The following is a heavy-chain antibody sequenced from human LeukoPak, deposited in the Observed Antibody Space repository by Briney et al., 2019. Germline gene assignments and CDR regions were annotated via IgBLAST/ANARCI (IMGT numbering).Heavy chain of an antibody. CDR1: GFTFSSYA. V-gene: IGHV3-30*04. D-gene: IGHD3-3*01. Sequence: GGSLRLSCAASGFTFSSYAMHWVRQTPGKGLEWVAVISYDGRKAYYAVSVMGRFTISRDNSKTTLYLQMNSLRAEDTAVYYCAKGKQYLEWLPDSWGQGTLVTVSS. J-gene: IGHJ4*02. CDR2: ISYDGRKA. CDR3: AKGKQYLEWLPDS.